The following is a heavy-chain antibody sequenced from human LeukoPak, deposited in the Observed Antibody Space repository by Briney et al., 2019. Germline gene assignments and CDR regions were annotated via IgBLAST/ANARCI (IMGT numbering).Heavy chain of an antibody. CDR2: ISAYNGNT. Sequence: ASVKVSCKASGYTFTSYGISWVRQAPGQGLEWMGWISAYNGNTNYAQKLQGRVTMTTDTSTSTAYMELRSLRSDDTAVYYCARDNGAYYYDSSGYTNWFDPWGQGTLVTVSS. D-gene: IGHD3-22*01. CDR3: ARDNGAYYYDSSGYTNWFDP. V-gene: IGHV1-18*01. J-gene: IGHJ5*02. CDR1: GYTFTSYG.